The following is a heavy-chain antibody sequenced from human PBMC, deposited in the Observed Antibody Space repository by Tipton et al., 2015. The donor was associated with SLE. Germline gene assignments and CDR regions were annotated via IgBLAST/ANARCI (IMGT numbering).Heavy chain of an antibody. D-gene: IGHD5-12*01. V-gene: IGHV4-61*01. CDR1: GGSVSSGSYY. J-gene: IGHJ3*02. CDR3: ARDVDPVEWLDAFDI. CDR2: IYYSGST. Sequence: TLSLTCTVSGGSVSSGSYYWSWIRQPPGKGLEWIGYIYYSGSTNYNPSLKSRVTISVDTSKNQFSLKLSSVTAADTAVYYCARDVDPVEWLDAFDIWGQGTMVTVSS.